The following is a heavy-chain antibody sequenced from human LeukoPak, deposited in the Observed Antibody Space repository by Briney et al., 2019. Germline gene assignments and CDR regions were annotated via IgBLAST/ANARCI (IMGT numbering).Heavy chain of an antibody. D-gene: IGHD3-22*01. V-gene: IGHV3-23*01. CDR1: GFMFSAYR. CDR3: AKDGETYYDTSGYSD. Sequence: GGSLRLSCAASGFMFSAYRMNWVRQAPGKGLEWVSSISVSGGSKYYADSVKGRFTISRDNSKNTLYLQMNSLRAEDTAVYYCAKDGETYYDTSGYSDWGQGTLVTVSS. CDR2: ISVSGGSK. J-gene: IGHJ4*02.